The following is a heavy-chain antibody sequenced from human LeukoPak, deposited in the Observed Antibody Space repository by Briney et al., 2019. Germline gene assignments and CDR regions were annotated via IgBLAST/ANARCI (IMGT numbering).Heavy chain of an antibody. D-gene: IGHD6-6*01. Sequence: PSGTLSLTCTVSGGSISSSSYYWGWIRQPPGKGLEWIGSIYYSGSTYYNPSLKSRVTISVDTSKNQFSLKLSSVTAADTAVYYCASIAARPQYYGMDVWGQGTTVTASS. V-gene: IGHV4-39*01. CDR3: ASIAARPQYYGMDV. J-gene: IGHJ6*02. CDR2: IYYSGST. CDR1: GGSISSSSYY.